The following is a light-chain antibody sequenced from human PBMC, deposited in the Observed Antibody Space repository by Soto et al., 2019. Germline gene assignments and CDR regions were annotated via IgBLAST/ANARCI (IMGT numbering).Light chain of an antibody. CDR3: TSYTTSTTWV. V-gene: IGLV2-14*01. Sequence: QSVLTQPASVSGSPGQSITIPCTGTSSDVGAYNYVSWYQHCPGKAPKLVIYEVSYRPSGVSDRFSASKSGNTASLTISGLQAEDEAEYYCTSYTTSTTWVFGGGTKLTVL. CDR2: EVS. CDR1: SSDVGAYNY. J-gene: IGLJ2*01.